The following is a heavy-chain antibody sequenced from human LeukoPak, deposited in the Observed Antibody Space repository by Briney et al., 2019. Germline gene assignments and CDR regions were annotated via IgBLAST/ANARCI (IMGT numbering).Heavy chain of an antibody. CDR1: GGAISSYY. CDR3: ARRARATGGGDYFDF. Sequence: SETLSLTCTVSGGAISSYYWTWIRQPPGKGLEWIGYIYYSGNTKYNPSLKGRVTISLDTSRNQFSLKLSSVTAADTAVYFCARRARATGGGDYFDFWGQGTLVTVSS. CDR2: IYYSGNT. J-gene: IGHJ4*02. V-gene: IGHV4-59*08. D-gene: IGHD2-15*01.